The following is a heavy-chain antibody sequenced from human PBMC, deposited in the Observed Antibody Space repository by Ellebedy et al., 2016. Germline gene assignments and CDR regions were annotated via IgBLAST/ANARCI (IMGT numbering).Heavy chain of an antibody. Sequence: SETLSLTXTVSGGSISSSSYYWGWIRQPPGKGLEWIGSIYYSGSTNYNPSLKSRVTISVDTSKNQFSLKLSSVTAADTAVYYCARGLGPVSGSYDYWGQGTLVTVSS. J-gene: IGHJ4*02. CDR2: IYYSGST. CDR3: ARGLGPVSGSYDY. V-gene: IGHV4-39*07. CDR1: GGSISSSSYY. D-gene: IGHD3-16*01.